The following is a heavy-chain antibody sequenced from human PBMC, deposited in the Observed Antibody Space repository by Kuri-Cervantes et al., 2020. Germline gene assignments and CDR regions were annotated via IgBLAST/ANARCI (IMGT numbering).Heavy chain of an antibody. Sequence: GGSLRLSCAASGFTFSSYAMSWVRQATGKGLEWVSGIGHGGDTYYSGSVKGRFTISRDNAKNSLYLQMNNLRAGDTAVYYCIRGAEEGFAPWGQGTLVTVSS. D-gene: IGHD1-14*01. V-gene: IGHV3-13*01. J-gene: IGHJ5*02. CDR1: GFTFSSYA. CDR2: IGHGGDT. CDR3: IRGAEEGFAP.